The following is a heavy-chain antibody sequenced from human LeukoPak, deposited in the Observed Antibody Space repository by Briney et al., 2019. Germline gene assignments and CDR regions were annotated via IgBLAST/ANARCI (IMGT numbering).Heavy chain of an antibody. CDR3: ARGLQVGNTGYYFDY. D-gene: IGHD1-26*01. Sequence: SETLSLTCTVSGGSISSYYWSWIRQPPGKGLECIGYIYYSGSTNYNPSLKSRATISVDTSKNQFSLKLNSVTAADTAVYYCARGLQVGNTGYYFDYWGQGTLVTVSS. V-gene: IGHV4-59*01. CDR1: GGSISSYY. CDR2: IYYSGST. J-gene: IGHJ4*02.